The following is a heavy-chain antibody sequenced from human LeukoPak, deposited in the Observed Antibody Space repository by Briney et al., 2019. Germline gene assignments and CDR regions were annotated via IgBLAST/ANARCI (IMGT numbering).Heavy chain of an antibody. Sequence: GGSLRLSCAASGFTVSSNYMSWVRQAPGKGLEWVSVIYSGGSTYYADSVKGRFTISRHNSKNTLYLQMNSLRAEDTAVHYCARGASYYYYGMDVWGQGTTVTVSS. V-gene: IGHV3-53*04. CDR3: ARGASYYYYGMDV. CDR2: IYSGGST. CDR1: GFTVSSNY. J-gene: IGHJ6*02.